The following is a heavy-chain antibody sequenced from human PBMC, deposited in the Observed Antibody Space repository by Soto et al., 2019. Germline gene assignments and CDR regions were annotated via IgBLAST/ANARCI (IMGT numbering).Heavy chain of an antibody. V-gene: IGHV5-51*01. CDR1: GYTFTSYW. CDR3: VRSGTSSGRFSDY. Sequence: GESLKISCKGSGYTFTSYWIGWVRQMPGEGLEWMGVIYPSDSDIRYSPSFQGKVTISADKSITTAYLQWSSLKAADTATYYCVRSGTSSGRFSDYWGQGTLVTVSS. D-gene: IGHD2-15*01. J-gene: IGHJ4*02. CDR2: IYPSDSDI.